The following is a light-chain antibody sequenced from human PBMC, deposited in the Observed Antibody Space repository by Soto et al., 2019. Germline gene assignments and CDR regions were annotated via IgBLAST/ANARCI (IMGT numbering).Light chain of an antibody. Sequence: QSVLTQPPSASGSPGQSVTISCTGTSSDVGGYNYVSWYQHPPGTVPKLMFYEVNKRPSGVPDRSSGSKSGNTASLTVSGLQPEDEADYDGTQYAGGSDVFGTGTKLTVL. CDR1: SSDVGGYNY. CDR3: TQYAGGSDV. V-gene: IGLV2-8*01. J-gene: IGLJ1*01. CDR2: EVN.